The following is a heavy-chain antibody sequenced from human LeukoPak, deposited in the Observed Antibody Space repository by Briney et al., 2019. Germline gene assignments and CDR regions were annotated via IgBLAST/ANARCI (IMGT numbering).Heavy chain of an antibody. CDR1: GGSLGGYS. J-gene: IGHJ4*02. Sequence: SETLSLTCAVYGGSLGGYSWSWIRQPPGKGLEWIGEINHSGSTNYNPSLKSRVTISVDTSKNQFSLKLSSVTAADTAVYYCAKWGIGNNWDIDEHWGQGTLVTVSS. D-gene: IGHD1-1*01. V-gene: IGHV4-34*01. CDR2: INHSGST. CDR3: AKWGIGNNWDIDEH.